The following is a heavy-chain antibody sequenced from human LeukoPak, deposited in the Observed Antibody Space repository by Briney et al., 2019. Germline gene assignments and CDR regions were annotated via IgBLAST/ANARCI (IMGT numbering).Heavy chain of an antibody. D-gene: IGHD4-17*01. Sequence: PGGSLRLSCVASGFTFSRHWMSWVRQAPGKGLEWVATIKQGGSENYYVDSVKGRFAISRDDANNSLYLQMNGLRVEDTALYYCVRGPHYGAYTDYFDYWGQGTLVTVSS. CDR2: IKQGGSEN. J-gene: IGHJ4*02. CDR3: VRGPHYGAYTDYFDY. CDR1: GFTFSRHW. V-gene: IGHV3-7*01.